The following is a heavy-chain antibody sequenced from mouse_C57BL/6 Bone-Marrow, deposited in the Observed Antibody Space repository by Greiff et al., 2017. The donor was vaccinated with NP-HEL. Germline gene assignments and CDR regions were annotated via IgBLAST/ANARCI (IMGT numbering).Heavy chain of an antibody. Sequence: QVQLQQPGAELVKPGASVKLSCKASGYTFTSSWMHWVKQRPGRGLEWIGRIDPNSGGTKYNEKFKSKATLTADKPSSTAYMRLRSLTSEDSAVYYCVYDYDGYYAMDYWGQGTSVTVSS. V-gene: IGHV1-72*01. CDR1: GYTFTSSW. J-gene: IGHJ4*01. CDR2: IDPNSGGT. D-gene: IGHD2-4*01. CDR3: VYDYDGYYAMDY.